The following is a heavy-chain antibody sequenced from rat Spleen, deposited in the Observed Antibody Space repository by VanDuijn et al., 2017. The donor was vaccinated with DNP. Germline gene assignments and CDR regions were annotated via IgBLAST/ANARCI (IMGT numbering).Heavy chain of an antibody. CDR2: IAPGSGGT. D-gene: IGHD4-3*01. CDR1: GYTFTSYA. J-gene: IGHJ3*01. CDR3: ARRSGYGNWFAY. Sequence: QVQLQQSGAELAKPGFSVKISCKASGYTFTSYAMHWIKQTTGQALEWTGYIAPGSGGTKYNEKFKGRATLTVDKSSSTAYMQLSSLTPVDTAVYYCARRSGYGNWFAYWGHGTLVTVSS. V-gene: IGHV1-57*01.